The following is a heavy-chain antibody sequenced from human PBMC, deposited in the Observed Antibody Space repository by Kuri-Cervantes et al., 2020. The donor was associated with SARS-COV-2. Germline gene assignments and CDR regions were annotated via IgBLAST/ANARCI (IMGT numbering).Heavy chain of an antibody. CDR2: INPSGGTT. J-gene: IGHJ4*02. V-gene: IGHV1-46*01. Sequence: ASVKVSCKASGYTFTSYYMHWVRQAPGQGLEWMGIINPSGGTTSYTQNFQGRVTLTRDSSTNTVYMELSSLRSEDTAVYYCARHEATGYSSGWTFFDYWGQGTLVTVSS. D-gene: IGHD6-19*01. CDR3: ARHEATGYSSGWTFFDY. CDR1: GYTFTSYY.